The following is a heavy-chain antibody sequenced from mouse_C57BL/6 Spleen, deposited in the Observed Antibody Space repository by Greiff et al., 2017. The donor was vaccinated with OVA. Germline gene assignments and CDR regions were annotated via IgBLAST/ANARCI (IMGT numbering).Heavy chain of an antibody. V-gene: IGHV1-55*01. J-gene: IGHJ3*01. CDR3: ARRGLPSYPLAY. Sequence: QVQLQHPGAELVKPGASVKMSCKASGYTFTSYWITWVKQRPGQGLEWIGDIYPGSGSTNYNEKFKSKATLTVDTSSSTAYMQLSSLTSEDSAVYYCARRGLPSYPLAYWGQGTLVTVSA. CDR1: GYTFTSYW. CDR2: IYPGSGST.